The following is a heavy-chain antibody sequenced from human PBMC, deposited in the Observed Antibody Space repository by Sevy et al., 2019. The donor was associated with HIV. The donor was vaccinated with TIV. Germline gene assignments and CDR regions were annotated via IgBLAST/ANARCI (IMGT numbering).Heavy chain of an antibody. D-gene: IGHD6-19*01. Sequence: GGSLRLSCAASGFTFSDYYMSWIRQAPGKGLEWVSYISSSGSTIYYADSVKGRFTISRDNAKNSLYLQMNSLRAEDTAVYYCARAPRSSGWPYYFDYWGQGTLVTVSS. CDR2: ISSSGSTI. CDR1: GFTFSDYY. CDR3: ARAPRSSGWPYYFDY. V-gene: IGHV3-11*01. J-gene: IGHJ4*02.